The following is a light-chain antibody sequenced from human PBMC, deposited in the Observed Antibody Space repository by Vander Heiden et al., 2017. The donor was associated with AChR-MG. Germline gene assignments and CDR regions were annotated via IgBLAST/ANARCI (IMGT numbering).Light chain of an antibody. CDR1: QSVSSN. Sequence: DTVMTQSPATLSVSPGERATLSCRASQSVSSNLPWSQQKPGHAPSPLFYAASTRATGVPARFSGSGSGTEYTLTLSSLQSEDFAVYYCQQYSNLPPLTFGGGTKVEIK. J-gene: IGKJ4*01. V-gene: IGKV3-15*01. CDR3: QQYSNLPPLT. CDR2: AAS.